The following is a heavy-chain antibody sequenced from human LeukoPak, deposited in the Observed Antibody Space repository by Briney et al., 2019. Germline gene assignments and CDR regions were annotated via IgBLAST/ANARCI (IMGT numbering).Heavy chain of an antibody. D-gene: IGHD6-19*01. CDR2: IYYSGST. V-gene: IGHV4-59*01. Sequence: SETLSLTCTVSGGSISSYYWSWIRQPPGKGLEWIGYIYYSGSTNYNPSLKSRVTISVDTSKNQFSLKLSSVTAADTAVYYCARYPKSYSNGWIAFDIWGQGTMVTVSS. CDR3: ARYPKSYSNGWIAFDI. CDR1: GGSISSYY. J-gene: IGHJ3*02.